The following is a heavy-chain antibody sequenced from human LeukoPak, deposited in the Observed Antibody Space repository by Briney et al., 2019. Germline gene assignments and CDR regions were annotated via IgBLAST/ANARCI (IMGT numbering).Heavy chain of an antibody. D-gene: IGHD4-17*01. CDR1: GFTFSSYG. J-gene: IGHJ4*02. V-gene: IGHV3-30*18. CDR3: AKSSTVTSFDY. CDR2: ISYDGSNK. Sequence: GGSLRLSCEASGFTFSSYGMHWVRQAPGKGLEWVAVISYDGSNKYYADSVKGRFTISRDNSKNTLYLQMNSLRAEDTAVYYCAKSSTVTSFDYWGQGTLVTVSS.